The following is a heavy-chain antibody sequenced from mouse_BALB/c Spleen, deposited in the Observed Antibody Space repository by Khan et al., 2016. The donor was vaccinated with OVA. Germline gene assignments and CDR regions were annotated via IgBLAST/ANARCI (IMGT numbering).Heavy chain of an antibody. CDR3: ARGGYNPAMDY. CDR2: ILPGSGGT. J-gene: IGHJ4*01. CDR1: GYTFSMYW. Sequence: QVQLQQSGAELMQPGASVTISCKATGYTFSMYWIEWVKQRPGHGLEWIGDILPGSGGTNNNEKFKGKATFTADTSSNTAYMQLSSLTSEDSAVYYCARGGYNPAMDYWGQGTSVTVSS. D-gene: IGHD1-3*01. V-gene: IGHV1-9*01.